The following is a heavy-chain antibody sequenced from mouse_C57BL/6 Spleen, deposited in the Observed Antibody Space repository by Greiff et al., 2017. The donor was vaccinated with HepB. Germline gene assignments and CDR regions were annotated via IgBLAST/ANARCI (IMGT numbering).Heavy chain of an antibody. CDR3: TREGSYYARDY. D-gene: IGHD3-3*01. J-gene: IGHJ4*01. V-gene: IGHV5-9-1*02. CDR2: ISSGGDYI. Sequence: EVKLVESGEGLVKPGGSLKLSCAASGFTFSSYAMSWVRQTPEKRLEWVAYISSGGDYIYYADTVKGRFTISRDNARNTLYLQMSSLKSEDTAMYYCTREGSYYARDYWGQGTSVTVAS. CDR1: GFTFSSYA.